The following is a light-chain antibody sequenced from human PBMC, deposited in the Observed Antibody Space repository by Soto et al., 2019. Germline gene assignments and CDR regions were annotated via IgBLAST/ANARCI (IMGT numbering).Light chain of an antibody. J-gene: IGKJ1*01. CDR3: LRYNAFSQT. Sequence: DIQMTQSPSTLSASVGDRVTITCRASQSMSDWLAWYQQKPGKPPKILIYDASSLHSGVPSRFSGSGSGTEFTLTIGSLQPDDVATYYCLRYNAFSQTFGQGTKVEI. V-gene: IGKV1-5*01. CDR2: DAS. CDR1: QSMSDW.